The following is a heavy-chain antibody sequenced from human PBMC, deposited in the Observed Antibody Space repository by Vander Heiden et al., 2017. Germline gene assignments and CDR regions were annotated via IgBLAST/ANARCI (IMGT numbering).Heavy chain of an antibody. D-gene: IGHD6-19*01. J-gene: IGHJ5*02. V-gene: IGHV3-73*02. CDR2: IRSKANSYAT. CDR3: ARIAVAGA. CDR1: GFTFSGSA. Sequence: EVQLVESGGGLVQPGASLKLSCAASGFTFSGSAMHWVRQASGKGLEWVGRIRSKANSYATAYAASVKGRFTISRDDSKNTAYLQMNSLKTEDTAVYYSARIAVAGAWGQGTLVTVSS.